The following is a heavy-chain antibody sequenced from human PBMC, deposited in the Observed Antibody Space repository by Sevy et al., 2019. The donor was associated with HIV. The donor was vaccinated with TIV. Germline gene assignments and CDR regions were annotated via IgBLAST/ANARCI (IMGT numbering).Heavy chain of an antibody. J-gene: IGHJ6*03. CDR2: VDTDGSDT. CDR1: GFIFSTDW. Sequence: GGSLRLSCVASGFIFSTDWMHWVRRAPVKGLVWVSRVDTDGSDTSYADSVKGRFTISRDNAKNTLYLQMNSLRAEDTAVYYRVRDRPGPKHYMDVWGKGTTVTVSS. CDR3: VRDRPGPKHYMDV. V-gene: IGHV3-74*01.